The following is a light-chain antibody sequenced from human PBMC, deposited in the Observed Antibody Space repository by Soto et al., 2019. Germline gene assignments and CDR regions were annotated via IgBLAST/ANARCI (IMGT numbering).Light chain of an antibody. CDR3: QQYGSPPFT. CDR1: QSVTSSY. CDR2: GAS. V-gene: IGKV3-20*01. Sequence: IVLTQSPGTLSLSPGERATLSCKASQSVTSSYLAWYQQKPGQAPRLLIYGASSRATGIPDRISGSGSGTDFTLSISRLVPEDYAVYYCQQYGSPPFTFGPGTKVEIK. J-gene: IGKJ3*01.